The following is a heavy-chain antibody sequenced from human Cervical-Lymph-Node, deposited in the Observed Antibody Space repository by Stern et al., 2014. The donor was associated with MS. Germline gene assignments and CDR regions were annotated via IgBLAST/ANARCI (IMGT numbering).Heavy chain of an antibody. CDR1: GYSFTIYY. J-gene: IGHJ4*02. Sequence: EVQLVQSGAEVKKPGESLKLSCKLSGYSFTIYYIAWVRQMPGKGLEWMGVIYPYDSDTTYSPSFQGQVTISADKAITTAYLQWSSLRASDTAMYYCARHVQGFDYWGQGTLVTVSS. V-gene: IGHV5-51*01. CDR2: IYPYDSDT. CDR3: ARHVQGFDY.